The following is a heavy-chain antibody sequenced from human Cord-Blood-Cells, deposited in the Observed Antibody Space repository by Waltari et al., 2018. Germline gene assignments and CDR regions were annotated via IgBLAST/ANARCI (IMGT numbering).Heavy chain of an antibody. V-gene: IGHV1-24*01. Sequence: QVQLVQSGAEVKKPGASVKVSCKVSGYTLTELSMHWVRQAPGKGLEWMGGFDPEDVETIYAQKFQGRVTMTEDTSTDTAYMELSSLRSEDTAVYYCAIYRGGGSPIVVVPAATDNWFDPWGQGTLVTVSS. CDR2: FDPEDVET. J-gene: IGHJ5*02. CDR3: AIYRGGGSPIVVVPAATDNWFDP. D-gene: IGHD2-2*01. CDR1: GYTLTELS.